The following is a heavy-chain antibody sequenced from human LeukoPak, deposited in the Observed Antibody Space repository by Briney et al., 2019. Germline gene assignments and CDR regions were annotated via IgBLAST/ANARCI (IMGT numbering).Heavy chain of an antibody. CDR3: ARESGGRTGGKTFDY. D-gene: IGHD1-26*01. CDR1: GYTFTNYY. Sequence: ASVMVSSKASGYTFTNYYTHWVRQVPGQGLEWMGIFRPSGTTTVYPLELQGRVTLTRDTSTSTVYMELSSLTSADTAVYFCARESGGRTGGKTFDYWGQGTLVTVSS. CDR2: FRPSGTTT. J-gene: IGHJ4*02. V-gene: IGHV1-46*01.